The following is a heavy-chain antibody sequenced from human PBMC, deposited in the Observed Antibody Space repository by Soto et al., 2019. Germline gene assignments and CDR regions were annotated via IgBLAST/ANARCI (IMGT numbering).Heavy chain of an antibody. Sequence: GGSLRLSCAASGFTISSYWMYWVRQGPGKGLVWVSRINSDASNTAYAESVKGRFTISRDNAKNTLYLQMNSLRAEDTAVYYCTGGGAYNTSPFDSWGQGTLVTVSS. J-gene: IGHJ4*02. CDR1: GFTISSYW. D-gene: IGHD1-1*01. V-gene: IGHV3-74*01. CDR3: TGGGAYNTSPFDS. CDR2: INSDASNT.